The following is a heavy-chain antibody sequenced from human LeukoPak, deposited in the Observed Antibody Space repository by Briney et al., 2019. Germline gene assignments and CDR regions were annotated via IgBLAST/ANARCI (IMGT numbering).Heavy chain of an antibody. CDR2: ISWNSGSI. CDR1: GFTFDDYA. Sequence: PGGSLRLSCAASGFTFDDYAMHWVRQAPGKGLEWVSGISWNSGSIGYADSVKGRFTISRDNAKNSLYLQMNSLRAEDTAVYYCAKQAKYSSGWYITLPEFDYWGQGTLVTVSS. J-gene: IGHJ4*02. V-gene: IGHV3-9*01. CDR3: AKQAKYSSGWYITLPEFDY. D-gene: IGHD6-19*01.